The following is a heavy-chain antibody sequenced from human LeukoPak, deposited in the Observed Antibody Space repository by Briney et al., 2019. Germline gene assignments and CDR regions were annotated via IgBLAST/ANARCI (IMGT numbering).Heavy chain of an antibody. V-gene: IGHV1-24*01. CDR2: FDPEDGET. CDR1: GYTLTELS. Sequence: ASVKVSCKVSGYTLTELSMHWVRQAPGKGLEWMGGFDPEDGETIYAQKFQGRVTMTEDTSTDTAYMELSRLRSDDTAVYYCARANFLYCSSSTCLFDYWGQGTLVTVSS. D-gene: IGHD2-2*01. J-gene: IGHJ4*02. CDR3: ARANFLYCSSSTCLFDY.